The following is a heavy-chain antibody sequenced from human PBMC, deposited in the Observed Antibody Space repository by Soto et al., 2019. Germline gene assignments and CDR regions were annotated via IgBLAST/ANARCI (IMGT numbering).Heavy chain of an antibody. CDR1: GGSISSGGYY. D-gene: IGHD3-22*01. CDR2: IYYSGST. J-gene: IGHJ3*02. CDR3: ARDRGDSCGYYGMDDAFDI. Sequence: QVQLQESGPGLVKPSQTLSLTCTVSGGSISSGGYYWSWIRQHPGKCLGWIGYIYYSGSTCYNPSLKSRVTISVDTSKNQFSLNLSCVTAADTAVYYGARDRGDSCGYYGMDDAFDIWGQGTMVTVCS. V-gene: IGHV4-31*03.